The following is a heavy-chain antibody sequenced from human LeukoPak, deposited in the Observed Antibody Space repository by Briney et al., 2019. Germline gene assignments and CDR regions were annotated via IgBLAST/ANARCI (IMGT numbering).Heavy chain of an antibody. D-gene: IGHD2-15*01. CDR1: GFTFSNAW. Sequence: GGSLRLSCAASGFTFSNAWMSWVRQAPGKGLEWVGRIKSRTDGGTTDYAAPVKGRFTISRDDSKNTLYLQMNSLKTEDTAVYYCTTDPDIVVVVASNWYFDLWGRGTLVTVSS. CDR2: IKSRTDGGTT. CDR3: TTDPDIVVVVASNWYFDL. V-gene: IGHV3-15*01. J-gene: IGHJ2*01.